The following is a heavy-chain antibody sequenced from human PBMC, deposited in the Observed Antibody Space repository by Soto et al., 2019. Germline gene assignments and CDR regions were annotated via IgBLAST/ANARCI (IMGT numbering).Heavy chain of an antibody. CDR2: IIPVLGTT. CDR3: ARRRYSGYDCYHKHYYGMDV. V-gene: IGHV1-69*08. Sequence: QVQLVQSGAEVKKPGSSVKVSCRASGDTFSSYTVNWVRQAPGRGLEWLGRIIPVLGTTDYAQKFKGRVTITADKSTNIVYMELSSLRSEDRAVYYCARRRYSGYDCYHKHYYGMDVWGQGTTVTVAS. J-gene: IGHJ6*02. CDR1: GDTFSSYT. D-gene: IGHD2-21*02.